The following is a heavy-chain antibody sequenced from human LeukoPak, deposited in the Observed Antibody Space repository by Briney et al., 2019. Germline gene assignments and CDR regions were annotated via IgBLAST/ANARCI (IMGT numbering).Heavy chain of an antibody. Sequence: GGSLRLSCAASGFAFSDYYMSWIRQAPGKGLDWLSYISISGSDTFYADSVSGRFTISRDNSKNTLYLQMNSLRAEDTAVYYCANDPQVFDPWGQGTLVTVSS. CDR2: ISISGSDT. CDR3: ANDPQVFDP. CDR1: GFAFSDYY. J-gene: IGHJ5*02. V-gene: IGHV3-11*03.